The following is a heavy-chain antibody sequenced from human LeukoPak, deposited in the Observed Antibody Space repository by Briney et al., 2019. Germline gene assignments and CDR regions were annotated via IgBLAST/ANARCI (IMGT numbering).Heavy chain of an antibody. D-gene: IGHD6-13*01. J-gene: IGHJ4*01. V-gene: IGHV3-7*01. CDR2: IRQDGGEK. Sequence: PGGSPRLSCAVSGFTFTSYWMNWVRQAPGKGLEWVASIRQDGGEKSYVDSVKGRFTISRDNTKNSLYLQMSSLRPEDTAVYYCARDGTAPGLYFDLWGQGTLVTASS. CDR3: ARDGTAPGLYFDL. CDR1: GFTFTSYW.